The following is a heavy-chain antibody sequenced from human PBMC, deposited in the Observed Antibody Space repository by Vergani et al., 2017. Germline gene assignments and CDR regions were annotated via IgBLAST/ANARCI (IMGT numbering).Heavy chain of an antibody. CDR1: EYIFGNYW. J-gene: IGHJ4*02. V-gene: IGHV5-51*01. Sequence: DVALVQSGPEMRKPGVSLKISCKGSEYIFGNYWIGWARQMPGKGLEWMGIIYPADSDTRYSPYFQGQVTISADKSISTAFLQWDSLKASDTDLYYCARHTTYTDSWGQGTLVTVSS. D-gene: IGHD1-1*01. CDR3: ARHTTYTDS. CDR2: IYPADSDT.